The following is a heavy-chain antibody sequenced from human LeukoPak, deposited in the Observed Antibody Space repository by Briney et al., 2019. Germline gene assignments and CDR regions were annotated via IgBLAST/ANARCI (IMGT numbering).Heavy chain of an antibody. CDR3: PKGNNGYDFWMYFDD. V-gene: IGHV3-23*01. CDR2: ISGSGGST. D-gene: IGHD3-3*01. Sequence: GGSLRLSCAASGFTFSSYAMSWVRQAPGKGLEWVSAISGSGGSTYYADSVKGRFTISRDNSKNTLYLQMNSLRAEDTAVYYCPKGNNGYDFWMYFDDWGQGTLVTGSS. CDR1: GFTFSSYA. J-gene: IGHJ4*02.